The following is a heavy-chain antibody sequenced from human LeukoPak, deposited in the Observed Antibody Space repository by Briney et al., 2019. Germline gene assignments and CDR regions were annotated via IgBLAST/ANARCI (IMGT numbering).Heavy chain of an antibody. Sequence: PGGSLRLSCAASGFTFSSYGMHWVRQAPGKGLEWVAFIRYDGSNKYYADSVKGRFTISRDNSKNTLYLQMNSLRAEDTAVYYCAKMEGVLRYFDWFTHFDYWGQGTLVTVSS. CDR2: IRYDGSNK. J-gene: IGHJ4*02. CDR3: AKMEGVLRYFDWFTHFDY. CDR1: GFTFSSYG. V-gene: IGHV3-30*02. D-gene: IGHD3-9*01.